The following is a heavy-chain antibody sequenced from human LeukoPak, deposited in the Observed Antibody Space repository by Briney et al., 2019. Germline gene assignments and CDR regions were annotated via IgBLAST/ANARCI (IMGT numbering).Heavy chain of an antibody. CDR2: INAGNGNT. CDR1: GYTFTSYA. V-gene: IGHV1-3*01. D-gene: IGHD3-10*01. Sequence: ASVKVSCKASGYTFTSYAMHWVRQAPGQRLEWMGWINAGNGNTKYSQKFQGRVTITRDTSASTAYMELSSLRSEDTAVYYCARARGVLLWFGELSPRRNYFDYWGQGTLVTVSS. J-gene: IGHJ4*02. CDR3: ARARGVLLWFGELSPRRNYFDY.